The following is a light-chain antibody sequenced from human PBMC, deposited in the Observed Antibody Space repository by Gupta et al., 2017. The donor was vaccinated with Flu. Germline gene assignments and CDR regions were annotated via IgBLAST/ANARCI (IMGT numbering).Light chain of an antibody. CDR3: HQSSSVPNT. Sequence: EFQSGTPREKVTITCRASQSIGSNLHWYQQKPGQSPKLLIKYASQPSSGVPSRFSGHGSGTDFTLTINSLEAEDVATYYCHQSSSVPNTFGQGTRLEIK. J-gene: IGKJ5*01. CDR2: YAS. CDR1: QSIGSN. V-gene: IGKV6-21*01.